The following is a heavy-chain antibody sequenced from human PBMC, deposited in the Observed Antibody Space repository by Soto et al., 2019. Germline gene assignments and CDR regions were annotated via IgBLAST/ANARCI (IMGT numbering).Heavy chain of an antibody. V-gene: IGHV4-34*01. J-gene: IGHJ3*02. Sequence: QVQLHQWGAGLLKPSETLSLTCTIYNGSFSGYYWGWLRQPPGKGLEWIGHINHSGSTTYNPSLKSRVTTAVDKSENHFSLRLSSMTAADTAVYYCARTKGLRRHGAMDIWGQGTMVTISS. CDR2: INHSGST. CDR1: NGSFSGYY. CDR3: ARTKGLRRHGAMDI. D-gene: IGHD1-26*01.